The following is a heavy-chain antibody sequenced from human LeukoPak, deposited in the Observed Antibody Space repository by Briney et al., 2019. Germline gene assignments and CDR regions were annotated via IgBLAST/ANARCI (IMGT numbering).Heavy chain of an antibody. CDR1: GGSISSYY. CDR2: ISYSGST. CDR3: ARDSRYSGFDY. D-gene: IGHD1-1*01. V-gene: IGHV4-59*12. J-gene: IGHJ4*02. Sequence: KPSETLSLTCTVSGGSISSYYWNWIRQPPGKGLEWIGSISYSGSTKYNPSLESRVTISVDTSKNQFSLKLSSVTAADTAVYYCARDSRYSGFDYWGQGTLVTVSS.